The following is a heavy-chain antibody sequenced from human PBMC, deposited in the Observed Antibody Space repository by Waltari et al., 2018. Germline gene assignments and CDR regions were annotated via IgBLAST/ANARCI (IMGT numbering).Heavy chain of an antibody. CDR1: GFLFSSYN. V-gene: IGHV3-21*01. CDR2: ITRDGFSI. CDR3: AREYYYDGSTYDQ. J-gene: IGHJ4*02. Sequence: VQLVESGGGLVKSGGSLRISCEASGFLFSSYNMNWVRQAPGKGLEWVSSITRDGFSIYYADSVKGRFTVSRDNAKNSLYVQMNNLGAEDTAVYYCAREYYYDGSTYDQWGQGTLVTVSS. D-gene: IGHD3-22*01.